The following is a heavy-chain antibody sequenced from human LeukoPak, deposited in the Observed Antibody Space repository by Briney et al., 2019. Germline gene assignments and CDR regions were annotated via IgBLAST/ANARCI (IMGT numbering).Heavy chain of an antibody. D-gene: IGHD6-19*01. J-gene: IGHJ3*02. CDR1: GGSISSYY. CDR3: ARPGSSGWYVGAFDI. CDR2: IYYSGST. Sequence: SETLSLTCTVSGGSISSYYWSWIRQPPGKGLEWIGHIYYSGSTNYNPSLKSRVTISVDTSKNQFSLKLSSVTAADTAVYYCARPGSSGWYVGAFDIWGQGTMVTVSS. V-gene: IGHV4-59*01.